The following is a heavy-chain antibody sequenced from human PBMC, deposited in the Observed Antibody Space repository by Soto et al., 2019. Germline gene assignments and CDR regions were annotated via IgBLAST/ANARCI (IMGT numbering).Heavy chain of an antibody. Sequence: QITLKESGPTLVKPTQPLTLTCTVSWFSLTTRGVGVGWIRQPPGKALEWLALIYWDDDKRYSPSLKSRLTITKDTSKNQVVLTLTNMDPVDTATYYCAHRSRVTAKWKNWFDPWGQGTLVTVSS. CDR1: WFSLTTRGVG. CDR3: AHRSRVTAKWKNWFDP. CDR2: IYWDDDK. J-gene: IGHJ5*02. V-gene: IGHV2-5*02. D-gene: IGHD2-21*02.